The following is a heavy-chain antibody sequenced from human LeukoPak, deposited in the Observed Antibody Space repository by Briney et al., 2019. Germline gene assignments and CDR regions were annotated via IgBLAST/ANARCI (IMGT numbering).Heavy chain of an antibody. Sequence: VASVKVSCKASGGTFSSYAISWVRQAPGQGLEWMGRIIPILGIANYAQKFQGRVTITADKSTSTAYMELSSLRSEDTAVYYCARSYYYDSSGLRRGSEYFQHWGQGTLVTVSS. V-gene: IGHV1-69*04. CDR1: GGTFSSYA. CDR2: IIPILGIA. J-gene: IGHJ1*01. CDR3: ARSYYYDSSGLRRGSEYFQH. D-gene: IGHD3-22*01.